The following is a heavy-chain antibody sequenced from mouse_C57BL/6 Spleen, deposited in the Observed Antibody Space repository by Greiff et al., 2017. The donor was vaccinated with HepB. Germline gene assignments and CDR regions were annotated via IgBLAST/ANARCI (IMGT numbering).Heavy chain of an antibody. J-gene: IGHJ2*01. CDR1: GYAFSSSW. Sequence: VQLQQSGPELVKPGASVKISCKASGYAFSSSWMNWVKQRPGKGLEWIGRIYPGDGDTNYNGKFKGKATLTADKSSSTAYMQRSSLTSEDSVVYFCARGVIITTQYYFDCWGQGTTLTVSS. CDR3: ARGVIITTQYYFDC. D-gene: IGHD1-1*01. V-gene: IGHV1-82*01. CDR2: IYPGDGDT.